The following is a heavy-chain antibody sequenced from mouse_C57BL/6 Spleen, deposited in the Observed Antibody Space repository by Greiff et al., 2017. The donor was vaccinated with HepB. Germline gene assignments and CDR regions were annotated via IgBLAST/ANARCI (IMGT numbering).Heavy chain of an antibody. V-gene: IGHV5-16*01. D-gene: IGHD1-1*01. J-gene: IGHJ2*01. CDR1: GFTFSDYY. CDR2: INYDGSST. CDR3: ARGNYYGYFDY. Sequence: EVQLVESEGGLVQPGSSMKLSCTASGFTFSDYYMAWVRQVPEKGLEWVANINYDGSSTYYLDSLKSRFIISRDNAKNILYLQMSSLKSEDTATYYCARGNYYGYFDYWGQGTTLTVSS.